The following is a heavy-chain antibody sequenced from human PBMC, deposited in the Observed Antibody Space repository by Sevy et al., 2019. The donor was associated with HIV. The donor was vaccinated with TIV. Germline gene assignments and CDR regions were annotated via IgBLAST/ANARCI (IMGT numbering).Heavy chain of an antibody. CDR3: ARATGMAGAGTGRYFDF. V-gene: IGHV1-18*04. D-gene: IGHD6-19*01. J-gene: IGHJ4*01. CDR1: GYKVDMYG. Sequence: ASVKVSCKISGYKVDMYGITWVRQAPGQGLEWMGWISTYNGNTNYAQNFQGRVTMTTDTSTSVVYMELGGLRPDDTAVYYCARATGMAGAGTGRYFDFWGQGTLVTVSS. CDR2: ISTYNGNT.